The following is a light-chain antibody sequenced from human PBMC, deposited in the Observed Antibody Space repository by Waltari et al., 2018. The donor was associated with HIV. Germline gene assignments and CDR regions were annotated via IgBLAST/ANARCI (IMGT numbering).Light chain of an antibody. CDR3: QQSYSSPN. CDR2: TAT. V-gene: IGKV1-39*01. CDR1: QNINKY. J-gene: IGKJ3*01. Sequence: DIQMTQSPSSLSASIGDRVTITCRASQNINKYLNWYQQKPGQAPKMLIYTATTLQSGVPSRFSGSGSGTDFTLTIASLQPEDFAVYFCQQSYSSPNFGPGTTVDLK.